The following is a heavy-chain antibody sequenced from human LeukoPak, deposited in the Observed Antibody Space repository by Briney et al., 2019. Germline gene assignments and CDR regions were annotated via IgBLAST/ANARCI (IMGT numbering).Heavy chain of an antibody. V-gene: IGHV4-61*01. CDR2: IYYSGST. D-gene: IGHD3-22*01. CDR1: GYSISSSYY. J-gene: IGHJ4*02. Sequence: PSETLSLTCTVSGYSISSSYYWSWIRQPPGKGLEWIGYIYYSGSTNYNPSLKSRVTISVDTSKNQFSLKLSSVTAADTAVYYCARFYDSSGYYYEGFDYWGQGTLVTVSS. CDR3: ARFYDSSGYYYEGFDY.